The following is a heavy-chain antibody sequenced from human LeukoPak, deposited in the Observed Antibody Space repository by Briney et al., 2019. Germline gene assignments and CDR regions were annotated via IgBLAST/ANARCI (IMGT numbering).Heavy chain of an antibody. V-gene: IGHV3-30*02. J-gene: IGHJ4*02. CDR2: IRYDGSNK. CDR1: GFTFSSYG. CDR3: AKDWGRYYYGSGSSDGFDY. D-gene: IGHD3-10*01. Sequence: PGGSLRLSCAASGFTFSSYGMHWVRQAPGKGLEWVAFIRYDGSNKYYADSVKGRFTISRDNSKNTLYLQMNILRAEDTAVYYCAKDWGRYYYGSGSSDGFDYWGQGTLVTVSS.